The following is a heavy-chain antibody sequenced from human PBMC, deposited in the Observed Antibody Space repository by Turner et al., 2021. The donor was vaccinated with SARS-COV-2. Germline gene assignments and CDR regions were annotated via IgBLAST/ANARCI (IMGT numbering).Heavy chain of an antibody. J-gene: IGHJ5*02. Sequence: QVQLVESAGGVVKPGRSLRLSCPPSGFTFSSYAMYWVCQAPGKGLEWVAVISYDGSNKYYADSVKGRFTISRDNSKNTLYLQMNSLRAEDTAVYYCARPYSGSYFGWFDPWGQGTLVTVSS. D-gene: IGHD1-26*01. V-gene: IGHV3-30*04. CDR2: ISYDGSNK. CDR3: ARPYSGSYFGWFDP. CDR1: GFTFSSYA.